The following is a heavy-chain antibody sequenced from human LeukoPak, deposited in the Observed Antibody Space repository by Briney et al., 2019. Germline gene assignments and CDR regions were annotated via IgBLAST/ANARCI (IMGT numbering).Heavy chain of an antibody. Sequence: SETLSLTCTVSGGSISSYYWSWIRQPPGKGLEWIGYIYYSGSTNYNPSLRSRVTISVDTSKYQFSLKLSSVTAADTAVYYCARESGDAFDIWGQGTMVTVSS. CDR2: IYYSGST. CDR1: GGSISSYY. V-gene: IGHV4-59*01. J-gene: IGHJ3*02. CDR3: ARESGDAFDI.